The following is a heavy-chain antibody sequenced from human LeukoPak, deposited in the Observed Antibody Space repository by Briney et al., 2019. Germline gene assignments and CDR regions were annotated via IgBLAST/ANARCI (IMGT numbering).Heavy chain of an antibody. D-gene: IGHD3-22*01. CDR1: GFTFSSYG. CDR3: AKEVYYDSSGDDY. V-gene: IGHV3-30*18. Sequence: GGSLRLSCAASGFTFSSYGMHWIRQAPGKGLEWVAVISYDGSNKYYADSVKGRFTISRDNSKNTLYLQMNSLRAEDTAVYYCAKEVYYDSSGDDYWGQGTLVTVSS. J-gene: IGHJ4*02. CDR2: ISYDGSNK.